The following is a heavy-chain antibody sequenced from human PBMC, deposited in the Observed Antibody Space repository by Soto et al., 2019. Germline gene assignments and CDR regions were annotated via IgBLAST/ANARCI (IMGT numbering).Heavy chain of an antibody. CDR1: GYSFNTYT. V-gene: IGHV1-3*01. CDR2: INPGYGNT. Sequence: LVQSGAEVKKPGAAVIVSCKASGYSFNTYTLHWVRQAPGQRPEWMGSINPGYGNTKYSQKFLGRVSSTRDTSAPIGYMELSSLTSEDTAVYYCTREVRRNWFDPWGQGTLVTVSS. CDR3: TREVRRNWFDP. J-gene: IGHJ5*02.